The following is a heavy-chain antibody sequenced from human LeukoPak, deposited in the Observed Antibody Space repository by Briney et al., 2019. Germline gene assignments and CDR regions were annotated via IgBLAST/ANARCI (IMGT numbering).Heavy chain of an antibody. Sequence: GGSLRLSCAASGFTFSSYAMSWVRQAPGKGLEWVSAISGSGGSTYYADSVKGRFTISRDNSKNTLYLQMNSLRAEDTAVYYCAKGVVESLYDFWSGWSYADAFDIWGQGTMVTVSS. CDR2: ISGSGGST. V-gene: IGHV3-23*01. CDR1: GFTFSSYA. D-gene: IGHD3-3*01. CDR3: AKGVVESLYDFWSGWSYADAFDI. J-gene: IGHJ3*02.